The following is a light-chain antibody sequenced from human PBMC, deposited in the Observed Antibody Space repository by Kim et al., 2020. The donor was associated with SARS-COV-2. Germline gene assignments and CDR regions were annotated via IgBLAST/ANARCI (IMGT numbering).Light chain of an antibody. V-gene: IGKV6-21*01. CDR1: QSIGSK. CDR2: FAS. J-gene: IGKJ4*01. CDR3: QQTASLPLT. Sequence: SGTPKERVIITCRATQSIGSKLQWYQQKPGQSPKLLITFASQSFSGVPSRFSGSGTGTQFTLTINSLEAEDAAVYYCQQTASLPLTFGGGTKLEI.